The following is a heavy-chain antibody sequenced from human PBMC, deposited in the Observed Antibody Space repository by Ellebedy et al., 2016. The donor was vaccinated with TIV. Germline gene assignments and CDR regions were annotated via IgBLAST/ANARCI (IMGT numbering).Heavy chain of an antibody. Sequence: SETLSLTCTVSGGSISSSSYYWGWIRQPPGMGLEWIGSIYYSGSNYYNPSLKSRVTISLDTSKNQFSLKLSSVTAADTAVYYCAIDGLVRGVTPPDYWGQGTLVTFSS. V-gene: IGHV4-39*07. CDR3: AIDGLVRGVTPPDY. CDR1: GGSISSSSYY. D-gene: IGHD3-10*01. J-gene: IGHJ4*02. CDR2: IYYSGSN.